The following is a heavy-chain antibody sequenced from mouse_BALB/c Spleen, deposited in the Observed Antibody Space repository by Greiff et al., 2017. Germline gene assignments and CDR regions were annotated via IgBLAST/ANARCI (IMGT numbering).Heavy chain of an antibody. D-gene: IGHD3-1*01. V-gene: IGHV2-6-7*01. CDR2: IWGDGST. Sequence: VQLVESGPGLVAPSQSLSITCTVSGFSLTGYGVNWVRQPPGKGLEWLGMIWGDGSTDYNSALKSRLSISKDNSKSQVFLKMNSLQTDDTARYYCARARARDYYAMDYWGQGTSVTVSS. CDR1: GFSLTGYG. J-gene: IGHJ4*01. CDR3: ARARARDYYAMDY.